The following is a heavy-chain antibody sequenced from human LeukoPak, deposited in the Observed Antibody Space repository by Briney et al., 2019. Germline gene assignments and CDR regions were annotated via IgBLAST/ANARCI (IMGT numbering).Heavy chain of an antibody. J-gene: IGHJ4*02. D-gene: IGHD6-13*01. Sequence: GGSLRLSCAASGFIFTDYFMAWIRQAPGKGLEWVSYISTSSSSTIYYGDSVKGRFTISRDNAKNSLYLQVNSLRAEDTAVYYCARDEGLWQQLATKPDYWGQGTLVTVSS. V-gene: IGHV3-11*04. CDR1: GFIFTDYF. CDR2: ISTSSSSTI. CDR3: ARDEGLWQQLATKPDY.